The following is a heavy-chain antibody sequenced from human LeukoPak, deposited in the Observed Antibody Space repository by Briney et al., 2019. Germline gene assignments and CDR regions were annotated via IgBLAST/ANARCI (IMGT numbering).Heavy chain of an antibody. D-gene: IGHD5-18*01. Sequence: SETLSLTCTVSGGSISSYYWSWIRQPPGKGLEWIGYIYYSGSTNYNPSLKSRVTISVDTSKNQFSLKLSSVTAAGTAVCYCARALPHRYSYGYGAFDYWGQGTLVTVSS. CDR1: GGSISSYY. CDR2: IYYSGST. J-gene: IGHJ4*02. CDR3: ARALPHRYSYGYGAFDY. V-gene: IGHV4-59*01.